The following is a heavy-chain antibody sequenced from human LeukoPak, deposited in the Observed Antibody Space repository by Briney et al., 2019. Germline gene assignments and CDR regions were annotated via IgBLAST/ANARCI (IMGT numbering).Heavy chain of an antibody. CDR2: IYYSGST. J-gene: IGHJ4*02. D-gene: IGHD5-24*01. V-gene: IGHV4-39*07. CDR1: GGSISSSSYY. Sequence: SETLSLTCTVSGGSISSSSYYWGWIRQPPGKGLEWIGSIYYSGSTYYNPSLKSRVTISVDTSKNQFSLKLSSVTAADTAVYYCARVREEGTGGYNGGNFDYWGQGTLVTVSS. CDR3: ARVREEGTGGYNGGNFDY.